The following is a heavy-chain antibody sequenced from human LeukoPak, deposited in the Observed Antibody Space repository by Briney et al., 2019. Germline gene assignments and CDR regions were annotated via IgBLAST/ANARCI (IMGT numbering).Heavy chain of an antibody. CDR3: ARLGGYGYFDY. D-gene: IGHD5-12*01. V-gene: IGHV4-59*01. CDR1: GGSISSYY. J-gene: IGHJ4*02. Sequence: KPSETPSLTCTVSGGSISSYYWSWIRQPPGKGLEWIGYIYYSGSTNYNPSLKSRVTISVDTSKSQFSLKLSSVTAADTAVYYCARLGGYGYFDYWGQGTLVTVSS. CDR2: IYYSGST.